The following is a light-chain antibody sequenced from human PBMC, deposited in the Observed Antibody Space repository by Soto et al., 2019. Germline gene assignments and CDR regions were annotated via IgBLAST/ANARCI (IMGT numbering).Light chain of an antibody. CDR2: EVN. Sequence: QSVLTQPASVSGSPGQSITISCTGTSSDVGSYNLVSWYQQHPGKAPKLMIYEVNKRPSGVSNRFSGSKSGNTASLTISGLQAEDEADYYCCSYAGSSTDVFGTGTKLTVL. V-gene: IGLV2-23*02. CDR3: CSYAGSSTDV. CDR1: SSDVGSYNL. J-gene: IGLJ1*01.